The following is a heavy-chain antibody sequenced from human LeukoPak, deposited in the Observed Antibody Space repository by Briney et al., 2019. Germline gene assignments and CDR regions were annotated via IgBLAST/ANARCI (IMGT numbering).Heavy chain of an antibody. Sequence: SVKVSCKASGGTFSSYAISWVRQAPGQGLEWMGRIIPILGIANYAQKFQGRVTITADKSTSTAYMELSSLRSEDTAVYYCARDRGAGNSEGFVVVPAAIRPYYYYGMDVWGQGTTVTVSS. CDR1: GGTFSSYA. V-gene: IGHV1-69*04. CDR2: IIPILGIA. D-gene: IGHD2-2*01. CDR3: ARDRGAGNSEGFVVVPAAIRPYYYYGMDV. J-gene: IGHJ6*02.